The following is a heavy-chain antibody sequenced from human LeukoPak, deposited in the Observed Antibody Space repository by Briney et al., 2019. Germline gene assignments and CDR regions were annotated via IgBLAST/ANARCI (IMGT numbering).Heavy chain of an antibody. J-gene: IGHJ5*02. CDR1: GFTFSSYA. CDR3: ARVLSFWSGYYTYNWFDP. Sequence: GGSLRLSCAASGFTFSSYAMSWVRQAPGKGLEWVSAISGSGGSTYYADSVKGRFTISRDNAKNSLYLQMNSLRAEDTAVYYCARVLSFWSGYYTYNWFDPWGQGTLVTVSS. CDR2: ISGSGGST. V-gene: IGHV3-23*01. D-gene: IGHD3-3*01.